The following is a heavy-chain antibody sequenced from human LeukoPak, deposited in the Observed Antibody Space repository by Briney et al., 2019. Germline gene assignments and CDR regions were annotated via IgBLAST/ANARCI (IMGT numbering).Heavy chain of an antibody. CDR2: IRYDGTNK. CDR1: GFTFSDYG. J-gene: IGHJ4*02. D-gene: IGHD1-20*01. V-gene: IGHV3-30*02. CDR3: ARDPKYNWNPIDY. Sequence: GGSLRLSCAASGFTFSDYGLHWVRQAPGQGLDWVAFIRYDGTNKYYADSVKGRFTISRDNSKNTLYLQMNSLRVEDTAIYYCARDPKYNWNPIDYWGQGTLVTVSS.